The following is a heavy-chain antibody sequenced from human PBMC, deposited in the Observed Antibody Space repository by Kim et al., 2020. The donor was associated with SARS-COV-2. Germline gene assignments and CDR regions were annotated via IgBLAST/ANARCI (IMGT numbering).Heavy chain of an antibody. CDR3: ARDPVMVGASDGAFDI. D-gene: IGHD1-26*01. J-gene: IGHJ3*02. V-gene: IGHV4-39*07. CDR2: MYYTGTT. Sequence: SETLSLTCTVSGVSVSSYTHYWGWIRQPPGKGLEWIGSMYYTGTTYYNPALKSRVTISLDTSKNQFSLRLTSVTAADTAVYYCARDPVMVGASDGAFDIWGQGTMVAVSS. CDR1: GVSVSSYTHY.